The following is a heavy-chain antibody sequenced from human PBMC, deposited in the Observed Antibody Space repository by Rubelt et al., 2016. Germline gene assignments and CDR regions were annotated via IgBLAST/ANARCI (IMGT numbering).Heavy chain of an antibody. Sequence: QVQLQQWGAGLLKPSETLSLTCAVYGGSFSGYYWSWIRQPPGKGLEWIGYIYYSGSTNYNPSLKSRVTISVDTSKNQFSLRLGSVTAADTAVYYCALTTIIPGMDVWGQGTTVTVSS. V-gene: IGHV4-34*11. J-gene: IGHJ6*02. CDR2: IYYSGST. CDR1: GGSFSGYY. D-gene: IGHD2-21*02. CDR3: ALTTIIPGMDV.